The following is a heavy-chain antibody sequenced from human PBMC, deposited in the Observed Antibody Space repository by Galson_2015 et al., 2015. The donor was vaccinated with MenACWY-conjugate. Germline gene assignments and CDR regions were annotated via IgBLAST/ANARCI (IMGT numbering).Heavy chain of an antibody. CDR2: IDWDDDK. CDR3: ARQITTETAPDY. J-gene: IGHJ4*02. D-gene: IGHD1-1*01. CDR1: GFSLSTSVMC. Sequence: PALVKPTQTLTPTCTFSGFSLSTSVMCVSWIRQPPGKALEWLALIDWDDDKYYSTSLKTRLTISKDTSKNQGVLTMTNMDPVDTATYDWARQITTETAPDYWGQGTLVTVSS. V-gene: IGHV2-70*01.